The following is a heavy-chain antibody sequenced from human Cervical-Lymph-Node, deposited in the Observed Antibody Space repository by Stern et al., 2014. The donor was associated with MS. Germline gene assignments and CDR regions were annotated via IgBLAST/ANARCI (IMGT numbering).Heavy chain of an antibody. J-gene: IGHJ4*02. CDR1: GGSISSGDYY. Sequence: QVQLVESGPGLVKPSQTLSLTCTVSGGSISSGDYYWSWIRQPPGKGLEWIGYISYSGSTYYNPSLKSRVTISVDTSKNQFSLKLRSVTAADTAVYYCARGVGAILFDYWGQGTLVTVSS. CDR3: ARGVGAILFDY. V-gene: IGHV4-30-4*01. D-gene: IGHD1-26*01. CDR2: ISYSGST.